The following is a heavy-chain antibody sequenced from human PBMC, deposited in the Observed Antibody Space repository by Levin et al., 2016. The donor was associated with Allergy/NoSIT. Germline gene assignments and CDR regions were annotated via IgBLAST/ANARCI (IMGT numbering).Heavy chain of an antibody. CDR3: AKDLLAWTYYFDY. Sequence: GESLKISCAASGFTFSSYAMSWVRQAPGKGLEWVSAISGSGGSTYYADSVKGRFTISRDNSKNTLYLQMNSLRAEDTAVYYCAKDLLAWTYYFDYWGQGTLVTVSS. V-gene: IGHV3-23*01. D-gene: IGHD3/OR15-3a*01. CDR2: ISGSGGST. CDR1: GFTFSSYA. J-gene: IGHJ4*02.